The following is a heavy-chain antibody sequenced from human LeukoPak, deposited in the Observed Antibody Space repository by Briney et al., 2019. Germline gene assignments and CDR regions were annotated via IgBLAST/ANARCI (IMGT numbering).Heavy chain of an antibody. D-gene: IGHD4-17*01. CDR1: GFSFRNFG. CDR3: ARKVYGDYAYDY. V-gene: IGHV3-30*03. Sequence: GGSLRLSCAASGFSFRNFGMHWVRQAPGKGLEWVGLISYDGDNQFYGDSVKGRFTISRDNSKNTLYLHLNSLRSEDTAVYYCARKVYGDYAYDYWGQGTLVTVSS. CDR2: ISYDGDNQ. J-gene: IGHJ4*02.